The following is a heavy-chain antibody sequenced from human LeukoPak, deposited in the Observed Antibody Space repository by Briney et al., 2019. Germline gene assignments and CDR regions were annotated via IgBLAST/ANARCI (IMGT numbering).Heavy chain of an antibody. CDR1: GFTFSTYS. J-gene: IGHJ4*02. V-gene: IGHV3-21*01. CDR3: ARGGPAYGATPDY. D-gene: IGHD4-17*01. CDR2: ISSSSGSI. Sequence: GGSLRLSCAASGFTFSTYSMNWVRQAPGKGLEWVSSISSSSGSIYYADSVKGRFTISRDNAKNSLDLQMNSLRAEDTAVYYCARGGPAYGATPDYWGQGTLVTVSS.